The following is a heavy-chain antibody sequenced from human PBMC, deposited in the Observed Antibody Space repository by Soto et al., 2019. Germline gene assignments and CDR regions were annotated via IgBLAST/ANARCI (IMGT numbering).Heavy chain of an antibody. V-gene: IGHV4-34*01. CDR3: ASGYYDILTGYSLDY. Sequence: QVQLQQWGAGLLKPSETLSLTCAVYGGSFSGYYWSWIRQPPGKGLQWIGEINHSGSTNYNPSLKSPVTISVDTSKNQFTLKLSSVTAADTSVYYCASGYYDILTGYSLDYWGQGTLVTVSS. CDR2: INHSGST. D-gene: IGHD3-9*01. CDR1: GGSFSGYY. J-gene: IGHJ4*02.